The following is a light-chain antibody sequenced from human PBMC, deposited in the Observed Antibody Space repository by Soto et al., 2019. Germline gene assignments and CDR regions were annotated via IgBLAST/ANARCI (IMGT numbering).Light chain of an antibody. CDR1: QSISSY. CDR3: QQSYSTPPT. CDR2: AAS. V-gene: IGKV1-39*01. J-gene: IGKJ2*01. Sequence: DIQMTQSPSSLSASVGDRVTITCRASQSISSYLNWYQQKPGKAPKLLFYAASSLQSGVPSRFSGSGSGTGFTLAISSLQPEDFATYYCQQSYSTPPTFGQGTKLEIK.